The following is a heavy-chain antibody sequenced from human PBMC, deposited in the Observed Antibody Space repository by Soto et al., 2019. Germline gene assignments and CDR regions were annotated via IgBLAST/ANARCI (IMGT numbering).Heavy chain of an antibody. CDR1: GFTFSSYA. J-gene: IGHJ4*02. Sequence: QVQLVESGGGVVQPGRSLRLSCAASGFTFSSYAMHWVRQAPGKGLEWVALISYDGSKKYYADSVKGRFTISRDNSKNTLYLQMNSLRPEDTAVYYCARGYSGTYPPRDYWGQGTLVTVSS. CDR2: ISYDGSKK. V-gene: IGHV3-30-3*01. D-gene: IGHD1-26*01. CDR3: ARGYSGTYPPRDY.